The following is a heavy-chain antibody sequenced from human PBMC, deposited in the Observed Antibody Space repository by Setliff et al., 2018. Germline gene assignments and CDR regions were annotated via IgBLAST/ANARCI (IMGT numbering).Heavy chain of an antibody. V-gene: IGHV3-15*01. D-gene: IGHD2-15*01. J-gene: IGHJ4*02. CDR2: IKSKTDGGTT. Sequence: WIRQPPGKGLEWIGRIKSKTDGGTTDYAAPVKGGFTISRDDSKNTLYLQMNSLKTEDTAVYYCTTVHLGYCSGGSCPDYWGQGTLVTVSS. CDR3: TTVHLGYCSGGSCPDY.